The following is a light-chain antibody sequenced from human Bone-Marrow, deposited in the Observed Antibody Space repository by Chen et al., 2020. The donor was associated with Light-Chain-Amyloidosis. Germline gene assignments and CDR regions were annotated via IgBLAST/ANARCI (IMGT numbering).Light chain of an antibody. Sequence: NFMLTQPHSVSASPGKTVTISCTGNSGNIASNYVQWYQQRPGSAPTIVIYEDKQRPSGVPDRFSGSIDSSSNSASLTISGLKTEDEADYYCQSYDSSNPSWVFGGGTKLTV. J-gene: IGLJ3*02. CDR2: EDK. CDR1: SGNIASNY. CDR3: QSYDSSNPSWV. V-gene: IGLV6-57*02.